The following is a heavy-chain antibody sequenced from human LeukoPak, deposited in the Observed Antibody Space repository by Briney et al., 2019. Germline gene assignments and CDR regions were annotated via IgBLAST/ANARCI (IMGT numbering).Heavy chain of an antibody. CDR1: GYTFTGHY. V-gene: IGHV1-2*02. CDR2: INPNSGDR. J-gene: IGHJ3*01. D-gene: IGHD2-8*02. CDR3: ARELVGIMTGVFDV. Sequence: ASVKVSCKASGYTFTGHYMHWVRQAPGQGLEWMGWINPNSGDRNFAQKFQGRVTMTRDTSISTAYMELSRLRSDDTAVYYCARELVGIMTGVFDVWGQGTMVTVSS.